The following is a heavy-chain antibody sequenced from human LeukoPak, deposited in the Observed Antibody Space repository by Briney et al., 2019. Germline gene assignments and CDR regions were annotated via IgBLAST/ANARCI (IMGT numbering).Heavy chain of an antibody. Sequence: ASVKVSCKASGYTFTGYYMHWVRQAPGQGLEWMGWINPNSGNTNYAQKLQGRVTMTTDTSTSTAYMELRSLRSDDTAVYYCAREKQQLGFDYWGQGTLVTVSS. D-gene: IGHD6-13*01. CDR3: AREKQQLGFDY. CDR2: INPNSGNT. J-gene: IGHJ4*02. CDR1: GYTFTGYY. V-gene: IGHV1-18*04.